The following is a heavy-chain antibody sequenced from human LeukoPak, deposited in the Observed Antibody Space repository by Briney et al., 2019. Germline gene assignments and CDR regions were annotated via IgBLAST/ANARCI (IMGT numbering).Heavy chain of an antibody. V-gene: IGHV1-18*01. CDR3: ARASSRIPLDY. Sequence: ASVKVSCKASGYTFTSYGISWVRQAPGQGLEWMGWISAYNGNTNYAQKLQGRVTMTTDTSTSTAYMELSSLRSEDTAVYYCARASSRIPLDYWGQGTLVTVSS. D-gene: IGHD2-2*01. J-gene: IGHJ4*02. CDR2: ISAYNGNT. CDR1: GYTFTSYG.